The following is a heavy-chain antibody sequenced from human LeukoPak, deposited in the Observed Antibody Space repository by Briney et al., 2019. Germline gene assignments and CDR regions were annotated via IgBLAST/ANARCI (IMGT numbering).Heavy chain of an antibody. Sequence: GGPLRLSCAACGFTFSTYWMHWVPQAPGKAVVWVSRIKSDGSTNYADSVKGRFTISRDNAKNTVSLQMNSLRPEDTGVYYCARAPSEIGGYYPEYFRHWGQGTLVTVSS. D-gene: IGHD3-22*01. CDR2: IKSDGST. V-gene: IGHV3-74*01. CDR1: GFTFSTYW. CDR3: ARAPSEIGGYYPEYFRH. J-gene: IGHJ1*01.